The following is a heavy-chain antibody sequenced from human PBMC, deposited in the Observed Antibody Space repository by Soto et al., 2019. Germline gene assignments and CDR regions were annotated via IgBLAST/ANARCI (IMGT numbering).Heavy chain of an antibody. J-gene: IGHJ6*02. CDR2: IYDTGNT. Sequence: SETLSLTCTVSGASISSRGFYWGWFRQPPGKGLEWIGSIYDTGNTFHNPSLDSRVTISVDTSKNQFSLKLTSVTTADAAAYYCARRHLTCPRVWGQGTTVTVYS. D-gene: IGHD6-25*01. CDR3: ARRHLTCPRV. V-gene: IGHV4-39*01. CDR1: GASISSRGFY.